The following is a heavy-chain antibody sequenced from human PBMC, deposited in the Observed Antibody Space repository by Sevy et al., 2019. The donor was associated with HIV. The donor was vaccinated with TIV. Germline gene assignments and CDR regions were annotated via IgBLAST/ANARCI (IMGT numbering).Heavy chain of an antibody. D-gene: IGHD6-19*01. J-gene: IGHJ4*02. Sequence: GSLRLSCAASGFTFSSYSMNWVRQAPGKGLEWVSSISSSSSYIYYADSVKGRFTISRDNAKNSLYLQMNSLRAEDTAVYYCARETQWPGPFDYWGQGTLVTVSS. CDR3: ARETQWPGPFDY. CDR1: GFTFSSYS. V-gene: IGHV3-21*01. CDR2: ISSSSSYI.